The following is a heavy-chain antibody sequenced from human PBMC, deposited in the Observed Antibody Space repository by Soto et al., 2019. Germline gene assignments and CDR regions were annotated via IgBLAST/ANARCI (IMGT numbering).Heavy chain of an antibody. CDR1: GFSFGSYS. D-gene: IGHD2-15*01. J-gene: IGHJ4*02. V-gene: IGHV3-21*01. CDR2: ISSSSSYI. CDR3: ARVYCIDGSCYHLYY. Sequence: GGSPRLSCAASGFSFGSYSMNWVRQAPGKGLEWVSSISSSSSYIYYADSVKGRFTISRDNAKNSLYLQMNSLRAEDTAVYYCARVYCIDGSCYHLYYWGQGT.